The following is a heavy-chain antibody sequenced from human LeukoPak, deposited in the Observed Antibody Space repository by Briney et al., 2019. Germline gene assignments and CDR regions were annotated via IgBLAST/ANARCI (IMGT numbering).Heavy chain of an antibody. Sequence: GGSLRLSCGASGFTFSSYWMSWVRQAPGKGLEWVANIKQDGSEKYYVDSVKGRFTISRDNAKNSLYLQMNSLRAEDTAVYYCARGITMVREVIKYYFDYWGQGTLVTVSS. V-gene: IGHV3-7*01. CDR1: GFTFSSYW. D-gene: IGHD3-10*01. J-gene: IGHJ4*02. CDR2: IKQDGSEK. CDR3: ARGITMVREVIKYYFDY.